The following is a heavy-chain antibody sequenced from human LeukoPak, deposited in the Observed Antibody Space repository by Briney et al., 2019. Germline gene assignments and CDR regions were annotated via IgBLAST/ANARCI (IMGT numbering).Heavy chain of an antibody. CDR2: INHSGSA. Sequence: PSETLSLTCAVYGGPFSGYYWSWIRQAPGKWLEWIGEINHSGSANYNPSLKSRVTISVDTSKNQFSLKLSSVTAADTAVYYCARQSGSSTWSSDYWGQGTLVTVSS. CDR1: GGPFSGYY. J-gene: IGHJ4*02. CDR3: ARQSGSSTWSSDY. V-gene: IGHV4-34*01. D-gene: IGHD6-13*01.